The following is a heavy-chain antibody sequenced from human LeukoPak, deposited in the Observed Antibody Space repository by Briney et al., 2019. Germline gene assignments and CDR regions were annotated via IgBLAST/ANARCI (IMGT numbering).Heavy chain of an antibody. Sequence: PGGSLRLSCAASGFTFSSYWMSWVRQAPGKRLEWVANIKQDGCEKYYVDSVKGRFTISRDNAKNSLYLQMNSLRAEDTAVYYCARGVVAVAGTWYFDYWGQGTLVTVSS. V-gene: IGHV3-7*01. CDR2: IKQDGCEK. CDR1: GFTFSSYW. J-gene: IGHJ4*02. D-gene: IGHD6-19*01. CDR3: ARGVVAVAGTWYFDY.